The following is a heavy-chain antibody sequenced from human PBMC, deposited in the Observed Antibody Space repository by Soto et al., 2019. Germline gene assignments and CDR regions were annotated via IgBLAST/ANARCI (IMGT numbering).Heavy chain of an antibody. CDR3: TTESGYCSGGTCYYYYAMDV. V-gene: IGHV3-15*01. CDR1: GFTFTHAW. Sequence: EVQLVESGGDLVKPGGSLRLSCVASGFTFTHAWMSWVRQAPGKGLEWVGRIKRKTDGGTADYAAPVKGRFTISRDDSKNTLFLQMNGLKSEDTAVYFCTTESGYCSGGTCYYYYAMDVWGQGTTVTVSS. D-gene: IGHD2-15*01. J-gene: IGHJ6*02. CDR2: IKRKTDGGTA.